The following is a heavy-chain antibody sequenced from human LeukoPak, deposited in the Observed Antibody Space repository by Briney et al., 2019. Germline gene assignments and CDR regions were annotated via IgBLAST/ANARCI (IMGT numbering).Heavy chain of an antibody. D-gene: IGHD6-13*01. CDR1: GYSISSGYY. CDR3: AGHSGMAAGDY. V-gene: IGHV4-38-2*01. CDR2: IYHSGST. J-gene: IGHJ4*02. Sequence: SETLSLTCAVSGYSISSGYYWDWLRQPPGKGLEWIGTIYHSGSTYYHTSLKSRVTISVDTSKNKFSLKLSSVTAAATAVYYCAGHSGMAAGDYWGQGTLVTVSS.